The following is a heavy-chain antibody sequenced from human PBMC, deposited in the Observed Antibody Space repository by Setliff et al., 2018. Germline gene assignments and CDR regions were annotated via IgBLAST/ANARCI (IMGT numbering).Heavy chain of an antibody. CDR2: IYYSGST. CDR3: ASLGVTWDY. Sequence: SETLSLTCTVSGGSISSSSYYWGWIRQPPGKGLEWFGSIYYSGSTYYNPSLKSRVTISVDTSKNQFSLKLSSVTAAHTAVYYCASLGVTWDYWGQGTLVTVSS. CDR1: GGSISSSSYY. V-gene: IGHV4-39*07. J-gene: IGHJ4*02. D-gene: IGHD2-21*02.